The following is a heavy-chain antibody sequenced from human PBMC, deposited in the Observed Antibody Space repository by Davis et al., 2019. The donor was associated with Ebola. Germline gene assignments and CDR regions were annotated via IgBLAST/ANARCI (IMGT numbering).Heavy chain of an antibody. CDR1: GFTFSSYA. CDR2: ISYDGSNK. D-gene: IGHD4-17*01. V-gene: IGHV3-30*14. Sequence: PGGSLRLSCAASGFTFSSYAMHWVRQAPGKGLEWVAVISYDGSNKYYADSVKGRFTISRESSMNTVYLQMRSLRAEDTAVYYCARAEDDYGEYPDALDIWGQGTVVTVSS. CDR3: ARAEDDYGEYPDALDI. J-gene: IGHJ3*02.